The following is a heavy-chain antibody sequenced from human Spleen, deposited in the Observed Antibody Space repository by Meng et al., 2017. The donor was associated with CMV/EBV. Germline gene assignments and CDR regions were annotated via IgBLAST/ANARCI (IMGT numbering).Heavy chain of an antibody. CDR3: ARGAYSSFDS. D-gene: IGHD5-18*01. V-gene: IGHV3-30*04. CDR2: ISYDGTNK. J-gene: IGHJ4*02. CDR1: GFTFSSLA. Sequence: GGSLRLSCAASGFTFSSLAMHWVRRAPGKGLEWVAVISYDGTNKFYTDSVKGRFTISRDNSKNTLYLQMNNLRAEDTAVYYCARGAYSSFDSWGQGTLVTVSS.